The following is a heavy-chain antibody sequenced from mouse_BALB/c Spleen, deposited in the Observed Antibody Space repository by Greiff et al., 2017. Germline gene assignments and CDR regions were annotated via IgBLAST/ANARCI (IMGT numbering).Heavy chain of an antibody. D-gene: IGHD1-2*01. J-gene: IGHJ4*01. CDR2: IWAGGST. CDR3: ASILRHGAMDY. V-gene: IGHV2-9*02. Sequence: VQRVESGPGLVAPSQSLSITCTVSGFSLTSYGVHWVRQPPGKGLEWLGVIWAGGSTNYNSALMSRLSISKDNSKSQVFLKMNSLQTADTAMYYCASILRHGAMDYWGQGTSVTVSS. CDR1: GFSLTSYG.